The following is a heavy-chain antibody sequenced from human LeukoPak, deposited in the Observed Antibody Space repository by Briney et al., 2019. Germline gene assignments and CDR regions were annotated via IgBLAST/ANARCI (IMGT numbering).Heavy chain of an antibody. CDR1: GFTFSTFA. CDR2: ISGSGGNT. Sequence: GGPLRLSCAASGFTFSTFAMSWVRQAPRKGLEWVSAISGSGGNTYYADSVKGRFTISRDNSKNTLYLQMNSLRAEDTAVYYCAKDRVVLPAAIPSDFDYWGQGTLVTVSS. J-gene: IGHJ4*02. D-gene: IGHD2-2*02. V-gene: IGHV3-23*01. CDR3: AKDRVVLPAAIPSDFDY.